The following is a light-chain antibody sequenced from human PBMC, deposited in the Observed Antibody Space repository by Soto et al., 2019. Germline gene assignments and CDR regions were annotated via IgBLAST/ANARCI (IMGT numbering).Light chain of an antibody. CDR2: DAS. J-gene: IGKJ1*01. CDR3: QQYGSSPPT. V-gene: IGKV3-20*01. Sequence: EIVLTQSPGTLSLSPGERATLSCRASQYVSSSYLAWYQRKPGQAPSLLIYDASSRATGIPDRFSGSGSGTDFTLTISRLEPEDFAVYYCQQYGSSPPTFGQGTKVEIK. CDR1: QYVSSSY.